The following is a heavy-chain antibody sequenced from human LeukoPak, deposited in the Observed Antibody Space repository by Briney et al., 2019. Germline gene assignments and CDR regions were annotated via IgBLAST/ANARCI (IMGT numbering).Heavy chain of an antibody. CDR1: GGSVSSTNW. D-gene: IGHD6-13*01. CDR3: ARCLATGGRVSFDY. CDR2: VHLDGRT. Sequence: PSGTLSLTCAVSGGSVSSTNWWTWFRQPPGKGLEWIGEVHLDGRTNYNPSLTGRLTMSVDLYENHISLKLTSVTAADTAVYYCARCLATGGRVSFDYWGQGTLVTVSS. J-gene: IGHJ4*02. V-gene: IGHV4-4*02.